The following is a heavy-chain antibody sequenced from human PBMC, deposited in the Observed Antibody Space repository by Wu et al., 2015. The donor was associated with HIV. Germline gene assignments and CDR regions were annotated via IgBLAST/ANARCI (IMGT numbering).Heavy chain of an antibody. CDR2: INPLAATT. CDR3: ARTPLQLWLSQYYFEY. V-gene: IGHV1-46*03. CDR1: GYTFISYN. J-gene: IGHJ4*02. D-gene: IGHD5-18*01. Sequence: QVQLVQSGAEVKKPGASVNISCKASGYTFISYNIHWVRQAPGQGLEWMGIINPLAATTSYAQKFQGRVTLTRDTSTTTVNMELSSLKSEDTALYYCARTPLQLWLSQYYFEYWGQGTLVTVSS.